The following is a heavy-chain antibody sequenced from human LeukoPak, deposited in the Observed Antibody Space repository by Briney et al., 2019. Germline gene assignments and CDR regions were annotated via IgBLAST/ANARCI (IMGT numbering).Heavy chain of an antibody. CDR3: ARGTDSSYYFDY. CDR1: GFTFSSSW. Sequence: GGSLRLSCAASGFTFSSSWMSWLRQAPGKGLEWVADIKEDGSAKYYVDSVKGRFTISRDNAKNSLYLQMNSLRAGDTAVYYCARGTDSSYYFDYWGQGTLVTVSS. J-gene: IGHJ4*02. D-gene: IGHD2-15*01. V-gene: IGHV3-7*01. CDR2: IKEDGSAK.